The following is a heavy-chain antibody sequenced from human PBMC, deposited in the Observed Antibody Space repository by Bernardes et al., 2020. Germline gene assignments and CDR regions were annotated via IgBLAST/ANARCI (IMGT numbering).Heavy chain of an antibody. J-gene: IGHJ4*02. V-gene: IGHV4-4*02. Sequence: LSLTCAVSGGSISSSNWWSWVRQPPGKGLEWIGEIYHSGSTNYNPSLKSRVTISVDKSKNQFSLKLSSVTAADTAVYYCARASPTYYYDSSGYPRDYYFDYWGQGTLVTVSS. D-gene: IGHD3-22*01. CDR3: ARASPTYYYDSSGYPRDYYFDY. CDR1: GGSISSSNW. CDR2: IYHSGST.